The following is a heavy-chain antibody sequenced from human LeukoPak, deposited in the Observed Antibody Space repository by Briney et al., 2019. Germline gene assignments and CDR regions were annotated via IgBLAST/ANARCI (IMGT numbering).Heavy chain of an antibody. CDR3: ARAPLESVARSDY. J-gene: IGHJ4*02. Sequence: ASETLSLTCAVYGGSFSGYYWSWIRQPPGKGLEWIGDINHSGSTNYNPSLKSRVTISVDTSKNQFSLKLKSVTAADTAVYYCARAPLESVARSDYWGQGTLVTVSS. CDR2: INHSGST. V-gene: IGHV4-34*01. CDR1: GGSFSGYY. D-gene: IGHD5-24*01.